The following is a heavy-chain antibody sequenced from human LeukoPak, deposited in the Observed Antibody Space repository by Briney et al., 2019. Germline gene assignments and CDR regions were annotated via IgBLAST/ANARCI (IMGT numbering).Heavy chain of an antibody. CDR1: GGSISSYY. D-gene: IGHD1-26*01. J-gene: IGHJ3*01. CDR3: VRQFLVGSTFHAFDL. V-gene: IGHV4-4*07. Sequence: SETLSLTCTVSGGSISSYYWSWLRQSAGNRLEWIGHVDSSGNTNYNPSLESRVTMSVDTSKKQFSLKLTSVTAADMAVYFCVRQFLVGSTFHAFDLWGQGTRVTVSS. CDR2: VDSSGNT.